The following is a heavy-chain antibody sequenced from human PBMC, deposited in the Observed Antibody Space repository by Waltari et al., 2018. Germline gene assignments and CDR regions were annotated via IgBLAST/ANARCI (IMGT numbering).Heavy chain of an antibody. J-gene: IGHJ5*02. V-gene: IGHV1-69*08. D-gene: IGHD2-2*01. CDR1: GGTFSSYT. Sequence: QVQLVQSGAEVKKPGSSVKVSCKASGGTFSSYTISWVRPAPGQGIEGMGRIIPIRGIANHAQQFQGRVTITAEKATSTAYMELSRLRSEDTAVYYCARDQWDCSSTSCYPWFDPWGQGTLVTVSS. CDR3: ARDQWDCSSTSCYPWFDP. CDR2: IIPIRGIA.